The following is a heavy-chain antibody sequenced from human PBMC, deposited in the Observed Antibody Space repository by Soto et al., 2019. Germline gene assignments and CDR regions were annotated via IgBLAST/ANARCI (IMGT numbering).Heavy chain of an antibody. Sequence: PSETLSLTCTVSGGSMTSSNWWNWVRQSPGKGLEWIGEAHHGGRTNYNPSLKSRVTISVDKSKNHFSLKLSSVTAADTAVYYCARSEATGLDYWGQGTLVTVSS. V-gene: IGHV4-4*02. J-gene: IGHJ4*02. CDR1: GGSMTSSNW. CDR2: AHHGGRT. CDR3: ARSEATGLDY. D-gene: IGHD1-26*01.